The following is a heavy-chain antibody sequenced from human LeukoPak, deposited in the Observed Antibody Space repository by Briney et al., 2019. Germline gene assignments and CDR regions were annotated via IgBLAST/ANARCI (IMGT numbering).Heavy chain of an antibody. CDR1: GYTFTNYD. CDR2: MNPKSGNT. CDR3: ARDKNMVGVVAAQRKRERGGFDP. Sequence: ASVKVSCKASGYTFTNYDINWVRQATGQGPEWVGWMNPKSGNTGYAQKFQGRVTMTRNTSISTAYMELSSLRSDDTAVYYCARDKNMVGVVAAQRKRERGGFDPGGQGPLVTVSS. J-gene: IGHJ5*02. V-gene: IGHV1-8*01. D-gene: IGHD2-15*01.